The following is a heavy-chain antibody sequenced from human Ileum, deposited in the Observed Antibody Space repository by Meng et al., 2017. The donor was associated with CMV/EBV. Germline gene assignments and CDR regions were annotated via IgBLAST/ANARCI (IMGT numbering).Heavy chain of an antibody. Sequence: GEVLKIFCAASGLRVSDNYMTWVRQVAGEGLQLVSTLYTGGSAHYAPSVEGRFTISKDNSNNMVYLQMNSLRAEDTAVYYCAREMMGAWRGFFDYWGQGVLVTVSS. J-gene: IGHJ4*02. CDR3: AREMMGAWRGFFDY. CDR2: LYTGGSA. CDR1: GLRVSDNY. V-gene: IGHV3-53*01. D-gene: IGHD3-3*01.